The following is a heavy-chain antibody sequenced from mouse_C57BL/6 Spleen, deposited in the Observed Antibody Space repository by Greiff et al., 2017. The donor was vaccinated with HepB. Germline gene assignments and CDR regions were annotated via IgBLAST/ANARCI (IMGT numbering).Heavy chain of an antibody. D-gene: IGHD1-1*01. CDR3: TRRYYYGSSYYAMDY. V-gene: IGHV6-6*01. CDR2: IRNKANNHAT. CDR1: GFTFSDAW. Sequence: EVMLVESGGGLVQPGGSMKLSCAASGFTFSDAWMDWVRQSPEKGLEWVAEIRNKANNHATYYAESVKGRFTISRDDSKSSVYLQMNSLRAEDTGIYYCTRRYYYGSSYYAMDYWGQGTSVTVSS. J-gene: IGHJ4*01.